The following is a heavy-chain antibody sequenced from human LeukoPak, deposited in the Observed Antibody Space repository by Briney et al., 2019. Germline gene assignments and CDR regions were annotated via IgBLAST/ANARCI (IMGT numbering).Heavy chain of an antibody. J-gene: IGHJ4*01. CDR3: ARSGRGTYYYFDL. Sequence: ASVKVSCKASGYTFTNYGINWVRQAPGQGLEWMGWISGSNGNTKYAQKFQGRVTMTTDTSTGTAYMDLRNLRFDDTAVYFCARSGRGTYYYFDLWGQGTLVTVSS. CDR2: ISGSNGNT. V-gene: IGHV1-18*01. D-gene: IGHD1-26*01. CDR1: GYTFTNYG.